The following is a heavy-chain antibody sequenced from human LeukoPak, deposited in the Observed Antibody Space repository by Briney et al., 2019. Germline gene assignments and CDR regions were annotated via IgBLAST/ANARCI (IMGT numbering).Heavy chain of an antibody. J-gene: IGHJ4*02. CDR1: GYTFTDYY. Sequence: ASVKVSCKASGYTFTDYYINWVRQAPGQGLEWMGWINPNSGDTNYAQKFQDRVTMTRDTSISTAYIELNLLRSDDTAVYYCARDRQISDFDYWGQGTLVTVSS. V-gene: IGHV1-2*02. D-gene: IGHD3-10*01. CDR3: ARDRQISDFDY. CDR2: INPNSGDT.